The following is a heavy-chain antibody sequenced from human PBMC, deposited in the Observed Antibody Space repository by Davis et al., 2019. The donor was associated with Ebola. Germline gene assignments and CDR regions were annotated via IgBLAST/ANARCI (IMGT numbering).Heavy chain of an antibody. CDR3: ARVRGDLQFPFDL. J-gene: IGHJ4*02. D-gene: IGHD3-10*01. CDR1: TYSFTDYY. CDR2: VNPAGGGT. Sequence: KSSTYSFTDYYVHWVRQAPEQGLEWLGVVNPAGGGTRYPQKFQGRVTMTRDTSTTTAYIHLTSLTSDDTAVYYCARVRGDLQFPFDLWGQGTLVTVSS. V-gene: IGHV1-46*01.